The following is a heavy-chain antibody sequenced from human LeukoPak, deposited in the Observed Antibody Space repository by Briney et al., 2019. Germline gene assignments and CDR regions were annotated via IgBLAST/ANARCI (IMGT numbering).Heavy chain of an antibody. CDR2: IYYSGST. CDR3: ARHRAGATSYDAFDI. Sequence: PSETLSLTCAVSGYSIHSGYYWGWIRQPPGKGLEWIGSIYYSGSTSYNPSLKSRVTISVCTSKNQFSLKLRSVTAPDTAVYYCARHRAGATSYDAFDIWGQGTMVTVSS. D-gene: IGHD1-26*01. CDR1: GYSIHSGYY. V-gene: IGHV4-38-2*01. J-gene: IGHJ3*02.